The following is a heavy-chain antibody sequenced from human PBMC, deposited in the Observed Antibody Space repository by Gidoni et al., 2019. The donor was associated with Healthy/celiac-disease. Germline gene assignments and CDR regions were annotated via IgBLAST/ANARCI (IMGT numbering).Heavy chain of an antibody. CDR2: ITPKSGGT. CDR1: GYPFPGYY. Sequence: QVQLVQSGAGVKKPGASVKVSCTASGYPFPGYYMHWVRHDPGEGLEWMGWITPKSGGTYYAQKFQGWVTMTRDTSISTAYMELSRLRSDDTAVYYCARALGLAVADTFDYWGQGTLVTVSS. CDR3: ARALGLAVADTFDY. J-gene: IGHJ4*02. D-gene: IGHD6-19*01. V-gene: IGHV1-2*04.